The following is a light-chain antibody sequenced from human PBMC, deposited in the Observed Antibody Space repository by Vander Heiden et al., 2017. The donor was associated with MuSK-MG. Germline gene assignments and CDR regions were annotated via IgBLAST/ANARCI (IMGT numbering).Light chain of an antibody. V-gene: IGKV4-1*01. Sequence: DIVLTQSPDSLAVSLGEGATIKCKASQNLIFALTGHHYIAWYQQRPRQPPKLLISGASLRESGVPDRFSGSGSGTDFTLTITSLQPDDVAVYYCQQYYNVPHTFGQGTKVEI. CDR3: QQYYNVPHT. J-gene: IGKJ2*01. CDR1: QNLIFALTGHHY. CDR2: GAS.